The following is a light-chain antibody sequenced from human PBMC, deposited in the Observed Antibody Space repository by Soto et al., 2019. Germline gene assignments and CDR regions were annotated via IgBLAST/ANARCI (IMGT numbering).Light chain of an antibody. V-gene: IGLV2-14*01. J-gene: IGLJ2*01. Sequence: QSALTQPASVCGSPGQSITISCTGTSSDVGGYNYVSWYQQHPGKAPKLMIYDVSNRPSGVSNRFSGSKSGNTASLTISGLQAEDEADYYCSPYTSSSTHVVFGGGTKLTVL. CDR2: DVS. CDR3: SPYTSSSTHVV. CDR1: SSDVGGYNY.